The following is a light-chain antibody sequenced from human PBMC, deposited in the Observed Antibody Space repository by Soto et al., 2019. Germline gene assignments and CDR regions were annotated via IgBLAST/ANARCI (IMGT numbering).Light chain of an antibody. Sequence: QSALTQPASVSGSPGQSITISCTGTSSDVGDYKYVSWYQQHPDKAPKLIIFVNSNRPSGVSNRFSGSKSGNTASLTISGLQAEDEADYYCSSYTSSDTPYVXXTXTKVXVL. CDR2: VNS. CDR3: SSYTSSDTPYV. J-gene: IGLJ1*01. V-gene: IGLV2-14*01. CDR1: SSDVGDYKY.